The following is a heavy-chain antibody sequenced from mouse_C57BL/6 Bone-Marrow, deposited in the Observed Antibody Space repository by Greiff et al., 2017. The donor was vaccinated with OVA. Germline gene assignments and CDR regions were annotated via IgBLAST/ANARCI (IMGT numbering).Heavy chain of an antibody. CDR2: IDPSDSYT. CDR3: ARHYYGSSGYYFDY. V-gene: IGHV1-50*01. CDR1: GYTFTSYW. J-gene: IGHJ2*01. D-gene: IGHD1-1*01. Sequence: VQLQQPGAELVKPGASVKLSCKASGYTFTSYWMQWVKQRPGQGLEWIGEIDPSDSYTNYNQKFKGKATLTVDTSSSTAYMQLSSLTSEDPAVYYCARHYYGSSGYYFDYWGQGTTLTVSS.